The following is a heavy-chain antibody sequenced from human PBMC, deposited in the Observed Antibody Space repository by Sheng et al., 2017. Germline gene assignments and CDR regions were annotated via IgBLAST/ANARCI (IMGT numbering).Heavy chain of an antibody. CDR1: GYTFTGYY. CDR2: INPNSGGT. V-gene: IGHV1-2*02. D-gene: IGHD6-13*01. Sequence: QVQLVQSGAEVKKPGASVKVSCKASGYTFTGYYMHWVRQAPGQGLEWMGWINPNSGGTNYAQKFQGRVTMTRDTSISTAYMELSRLRSDDTAVYYCARDLGDSSFIYYYYYMDVWGKGTTVTVSS. CDR3: ARDLGDSSFIYYYYYMDV. J-gene: IGHJ6*03.